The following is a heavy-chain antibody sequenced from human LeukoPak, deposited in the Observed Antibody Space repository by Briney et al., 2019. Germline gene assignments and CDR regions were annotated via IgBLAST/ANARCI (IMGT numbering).Heavy chain of an antibody. J-gene: IGHJ6*03. CDR1: GFTFSDYY. CDR3: ARVPGNTYYYDSSGYLVPLDYYYMDV. Sequence: GGSLRLSCAASGFTFSDYYMSWIRQAPGEGLEWVSYISSSGSTIYYADSVKGRFTISRDNAKNSLYLQMNSLRAEDTAVYYCARVPGNTYYYDSSGYLVPLDYYYMDVWGKGTTVTVSS. D-gene: IGHD3-22*01. CDR2: ISSSGSTI. V-gene: IGHV3-11*01.